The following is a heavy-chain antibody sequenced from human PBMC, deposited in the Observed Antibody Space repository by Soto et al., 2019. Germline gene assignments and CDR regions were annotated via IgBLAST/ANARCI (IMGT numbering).Heavy chain of an antibody. D-gene: IGHD3-10*01. CDR3: ANSLVMVRGRYYVDY. V-gene: IGHV3-23*01. CDR1: GFTFSTYP. J-gene: IGHJ4*02. Sequence: EVQLLESGGGLVQPGGSLRLSCAASGFTFSTYPMSWVRQAPGKGLEWVSGISGSAGSTYYVDSVKGRFTISRDNSKNTLFLQMNSLRAEDTALYYCANSLVMVRGRYYVDYWGQGTLVTVSS. CDR2: ISGSAGST.